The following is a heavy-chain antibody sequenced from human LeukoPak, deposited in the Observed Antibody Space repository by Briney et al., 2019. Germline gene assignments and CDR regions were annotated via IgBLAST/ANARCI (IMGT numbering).Heavy chain of an antibody. Sequence: SVKVSCKASGGAFSSYAISWVRQAPGQGLEWMGRIIPIFGTANYAQKFQGRVTITTDESTSTAYMELSSLRSEDTAVYYCARNHYYDSSGYYLLDAFDIWGQGTMVTVSS. D-gene: IGHD3-22*01. V-gene: IGHV1-69*05. CDR3: ARNHYYDSSGYYLLDAFDI. CDR2: IIPIFGTA. J-gene: IGHJ3*02. CDR1: GGAFSSYA.